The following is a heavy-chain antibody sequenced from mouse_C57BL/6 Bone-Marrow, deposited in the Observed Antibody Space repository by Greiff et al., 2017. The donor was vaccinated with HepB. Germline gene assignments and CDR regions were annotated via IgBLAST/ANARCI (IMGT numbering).Heavy chain of an antibody. D-gene: IGHD1-1*01. CDR1: GYTFTEYT. V-gene: IGHV1-62-2*01. Sequence: QVQLQQSGAELVKPGASVKLSCKASGYTFTEYTIHWVKQRSGQGLEWIGWFYPGSGSIKYNEKFKDKATLTADKSSSTVYMALSRLTSEDSAVYFCARHEGLITTVVARYFDVWGTGTTVTVSS. CDR2: FYPGSGSI. J-gene: IGHJ1*03. CDR3: ARHEGLITTVVARYFDV.